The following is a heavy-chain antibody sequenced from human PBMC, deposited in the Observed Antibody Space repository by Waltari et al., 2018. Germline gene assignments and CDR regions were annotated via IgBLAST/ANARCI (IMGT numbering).Heavy chain of an antibody. V-gene: IGHV3-74*01. CDR2: SNSDGSST. CDR3: ARGARRTTVTTGWWYFDL. J-gene: IGHJ2*01. D-gene: IGHD4-17*01. Sequence: EVLLVESGGGLVQPGGSLRLSCAGSGFTYSMFWRHWVRQAPGKGLVWVSRSNSDGSSTSYADSVKGRFTISKDNAKNTVYLQMNSLRAEDTAIYYCARGARRTTVTTGWWYFDLWGRGTLVTVSS. CDR1: GFTYSMFW.